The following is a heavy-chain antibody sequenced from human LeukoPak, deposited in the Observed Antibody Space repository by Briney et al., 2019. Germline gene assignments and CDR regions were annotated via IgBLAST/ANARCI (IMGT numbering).Heavy chain of an antibody. V-gene: IGHV3-23*01. J-gene: IGHJ4*02. CDR2: ISGIGNAI. Sequence: PGGSLRLSCAASGFTFTDYAMSSVRQAPGTGLEWVSAISGIGNAIFYASSVKGRFTISRDSSKNTLSLQMSSLRAEDKGVYYCVKHLAASGSYPLDYWGQGTLVTVSS. CDR1: GFTFTDYA. D-gene: IGHD3-3*02. CDR3: VKHLAASGSYPLDY.